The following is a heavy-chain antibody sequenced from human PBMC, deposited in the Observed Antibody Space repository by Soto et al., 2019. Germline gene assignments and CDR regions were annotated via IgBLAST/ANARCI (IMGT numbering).Heavy chain of an antibody. CDR1: GGSIDSGDYY. Sequence: QVQLQESGPGLVKPLETLSLTCTVSGGSIDSGDYYWSWIRQPPGKGLEWIGYVYYSGSTNYNPSLKSRVTMSVDTSKNQFSLKVTSVTAADTAVYFCARVDYSSTFQDWGQGILVTVSS. D-gene: IGHD4-4*01. V-gene: IGHV4-61*08. CDR3: ARVDYSSTFQD. CDR2: VYYSGST. J-gene: IGHJ4*02.